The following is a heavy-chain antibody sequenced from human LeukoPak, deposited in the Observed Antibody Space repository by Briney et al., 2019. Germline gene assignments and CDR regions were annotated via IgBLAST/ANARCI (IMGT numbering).Heavy chain of an antibody. CDR3: AWGLGYCTSTTCLLPFDY. Sequence: GGSLRLSCAASGFTVSTYYMTWVRQAPGKGLECVSVTYSEASTYYADSVKGRFTVSRDHSKNTLYLQMNSLRAEDTAMYYCAWGLGYCTSTTCLLPFDYWGQGTLVTVPS. J-gene: IGHJ4*02. CDR2: TYSEAST. V-gene: IGHV3-53*01. D-gene: IGHD2-2*01. CDR1: GFTVSTYY.